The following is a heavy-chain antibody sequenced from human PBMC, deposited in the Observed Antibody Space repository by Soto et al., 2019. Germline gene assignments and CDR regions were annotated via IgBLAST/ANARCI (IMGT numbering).Heavy chain of an antibody. CDR3: ARGGGLWSGYAYGMDV. CDR2: INSDGSST. J-gene: IGHJ6*02. D-gene: IGHD3-3*01. CDR1: GFTFSSYW. V-gene: IGHV3-74*01. Sequence: EVQLVESGGGLVQPGGSLRLSCAASGFTFSSYWMHWVRQAPGKGLVWVSRINSDGSSTSYADSVKGRFTISRDNAKNTLDLQMNSLRAEDTAVYYCARGGGLWSGYAYGMDVWGQGTTVTVSS.